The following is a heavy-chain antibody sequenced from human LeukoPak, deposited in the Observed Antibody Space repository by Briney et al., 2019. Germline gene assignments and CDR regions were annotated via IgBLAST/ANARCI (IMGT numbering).Heavy chain of an antibody. J-gene: IGHJ4*02. CDR3: ARTVYYDILTPSGN. CDR1: GGTFSSYA. Sequence: GASVKVSCKASGGTFSSYAISWVRQAPGQGLEWMGGIIPIFGTANYAQKFQGRVTITTDESTSTAYMELSSLRSDDTAVYYCARTVYYDILTPSGNWGQGTLVTVSS. CDR2: IIPIFGTA. V-gene: IGHV1-69*05. D-gene: IGHD3-9*01.